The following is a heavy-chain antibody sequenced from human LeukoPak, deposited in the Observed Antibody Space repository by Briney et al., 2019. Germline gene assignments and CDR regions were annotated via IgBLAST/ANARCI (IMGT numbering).Heavy chain of an antibody. J-gene: IGHJ6*02. D-gene: IGHD2-21*02. Sequence: ASVKVSCKASGYTFTRYYMHWVGQDPGQGLEWMGIINPSGGSRTYAEQFQGRVTMTRDTSTSTGYMELSSLRSEDTAVYYCARGSVMTSDDYYDMDVWGQGTTVTVSS. CDR2: INPSGGSR. CDR3: ARGSVMTSDDYYDMDV. CDR1: GYTFTRYY. V-gene: IGHV1-46*01.